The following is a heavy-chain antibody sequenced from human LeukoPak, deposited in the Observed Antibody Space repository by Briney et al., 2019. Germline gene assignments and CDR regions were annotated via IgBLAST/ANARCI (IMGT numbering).Heavy chain of an antibody. CDR3: ARGKHCSGGSCYSYYYYGMDV. V-gene: IGHV4-34*01. CDR2: INHSGST. Sequence: SETLSLTCAVYGGSFSGYYWSWIRQPPGKGLEWIGEINHSGSTNYNPSLKSRVTISVDTSKNQFSLKLSSVTAADTAVYYCARGKHCSGGSCYSYYYYGMDVWGKGTTVTASS. CDR1: GGSFSGYY. J-gene: IGHJ6*04. D-gene: IGHD2-15*01.